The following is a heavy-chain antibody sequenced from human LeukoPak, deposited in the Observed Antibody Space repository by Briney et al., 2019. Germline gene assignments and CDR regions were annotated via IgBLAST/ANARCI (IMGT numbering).Heavy chain of an antibody. CDR3: AKGQAMVRGVPDY. J-gene: IGHJ4*02. V-gene: IGHV3-23*01. CDR2: ISGSGGST. CDR1: GGSISSYY. D-gene: IGHD3-10*01. Sequence: ETLSLTCSVSGGSISSYYWSWVRQAPGKGLEWVSAISGSGGSTYYADSVKGRFTISRDNSKNTLYLQMNSLRAEDTAVYYCAKGQAMVRGVPDYWGQGTLVTVSS.